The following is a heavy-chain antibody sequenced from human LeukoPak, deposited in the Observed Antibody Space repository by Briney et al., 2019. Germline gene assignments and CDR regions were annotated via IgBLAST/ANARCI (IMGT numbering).Heavy chain of an antibody. CDR1: GFTFSGYE. Sequence: PGGSLRLSCVASGFTFSGYEMTWVRQALEKGLEWVSYISSSGGTRYYADSVKGRFTTSRDNAKNALHLQMDSLTAEDTAVYYCVLDLFSSFAFDIWGQGTMVTVSS. D-gene: IGHD3/OR15-3a*01. CDR3: VLDLFSSFAFDI. J-gene: IGHJ3*02. V-gene: IGHV3-48*03. CDR2: ISSSGGTR.